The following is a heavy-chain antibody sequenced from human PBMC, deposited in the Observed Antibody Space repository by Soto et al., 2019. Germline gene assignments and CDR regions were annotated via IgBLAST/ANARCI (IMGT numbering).Heavy chain of an antibody. CDR1: GGTFSSYA. CDR2: IIPIFGRA. Sequence: SVKVSCKASGGTFSSYAFSWVRQAPGQGLEWMGGIIPIFGRANYAQKFQGRVTITGDESRSTGYMELSSLRPEDTAVYYCARCIKYGDYSRWFDLWGPGTLVTVSS. D-gene: IGHD4-17*01. J-gene: IGHJ5*02. CDR3: ARCIKYGDYSRWFDL. V-gene: IGHV1-69*13.